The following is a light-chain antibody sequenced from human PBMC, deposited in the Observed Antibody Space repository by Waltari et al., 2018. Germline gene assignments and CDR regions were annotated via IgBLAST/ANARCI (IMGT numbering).Light chain of an antibody. V-gene: IGLV2-14*01. CDR1: SSDVGGYNY. CDR2: EVI. CDR3: SPYATSGTPL. J-gene: IGLJ1*01. Sequence: QSALTQPASVSGSPGQSITISCTGTSSDVGGYNYVSWYQQHPGKAPKLIIYEVINRPSGVSYRFSGSKSGNTASLTISGLQAEDEADYYCSPYATSGTPLVGGGTKVTVL.